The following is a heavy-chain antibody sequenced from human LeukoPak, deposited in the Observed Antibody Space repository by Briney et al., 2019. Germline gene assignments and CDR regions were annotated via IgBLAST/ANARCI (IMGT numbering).Heavy chain of an antibody. Sequence: GGSLRLSCEASRLSFSSYWMHWVRQAPGKGLVWVSRINTDGSSTSYAESAKGRFTISRDNAKNSLYLQMNSLRAEDTALYYCARSRHSYDSTGFPHYWGQGTLVTVSS. V-gene: IGHV3-74*01. CDR1: RLSFSSYW. D-gene: IGHD3-22*01. CDR3: ARSRHSYDSTGFPHY. J-gene: IGHJ4*02. CDR2: INTDGSST.